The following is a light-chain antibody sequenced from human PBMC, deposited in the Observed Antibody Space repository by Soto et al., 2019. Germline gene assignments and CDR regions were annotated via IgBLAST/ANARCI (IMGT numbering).Light chain of an antibody. CDR3: MQGTLWPWT. V-gene: IGKV2-30*01. Sequence: VVMTQSPLSLPVTLGQPASISCSSSQILVDRDGNTYFNWYQQRPGQPPRRLIYKVSYRDSGVPDRFSGSGEGNDVTLKIMRVEAQDVGFYYCMQGTLWPWTFGQGTKVEFK. CDR1: QILVDRDGNTY. J-gene: IGKJ1*01. CDR2: KVS.